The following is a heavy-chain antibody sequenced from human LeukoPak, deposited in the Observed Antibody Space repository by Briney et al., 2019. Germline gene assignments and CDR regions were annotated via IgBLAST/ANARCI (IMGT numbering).Heavy chain of an antibody. CDR3: AREDPGTTIFGVVIGSLGMDV. D-gene: IGHD3-3*01. CDR1: GYTFTSYY. J-gene: IGHJ6*02. CDR2: INPSGGST. Sequence: ASVKVSCKASGYTFTSYYMHWVRQAPGQGLEWMGIINPSGGSTSYAQKFQGRVAMTRDTSTSTVYMELSSLRSEDTAVYYCAREDPGTTIFGVVIGSLGMDVWGQGTTVTVSS. V-gene: IGHV1-46*01.